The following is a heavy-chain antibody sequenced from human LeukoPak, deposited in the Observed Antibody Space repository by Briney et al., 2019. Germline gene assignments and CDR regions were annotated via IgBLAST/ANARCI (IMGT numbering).Heavy chain of an antibody. CDR3: AKGTRRRTGMDHYYYMDV. J-gene: IGHJ6*03. V-gene: IGHV4-30-2*01. CDR2: IYHSGST. Sequence: PSQTLPLTCTVPVGSISSGGYYWGWFRQPPGKGLEWIGYIYHSGSTYYNPSLKSRVTISVDRSKNQFSLKLSSVTAADTAVYYCAKGTRRRTGMDHYYYMDVWGKGTTVTVSS. D-gene: IGHD6-13*01. CDR1: VGSISSGGYY.